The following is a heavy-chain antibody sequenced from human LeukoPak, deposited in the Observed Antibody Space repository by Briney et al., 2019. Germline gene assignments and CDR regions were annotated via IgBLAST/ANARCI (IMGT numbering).Heavy chain of an antibody. V-gene: IGHV3-30*02. J-gene: IGHJ4*02. CDR3: VTEKLLYRNTFGYDVFEY. Sequence: GGSLRLSCAASGFTFSSYGMHWVRQAPGKGLEWVALIRYDGSNKYYADSVKGRFTISRDNSKNTLYLQMNSLRAEDTALYFCVTEKLLYRNTFGYDVFEYWGQGTLVTVSS. CDR1: GFTFSSYG. D-gene: IGHD5-18*01. CDR2: IRYDGSNK.